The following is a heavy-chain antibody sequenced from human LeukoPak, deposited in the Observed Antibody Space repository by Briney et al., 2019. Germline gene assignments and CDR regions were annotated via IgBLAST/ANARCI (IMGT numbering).Heavy chain of an antibody. J-gene: IGHJ4*02. CDR2: IKSKADGGTT. CDR1: GFNFNSYA. D-gene: IGHD1-1*01. Sequence: GGSLRLSCAASGFNFNSYALSWVRHAPGKGLEWLGRIKSKADGGTTLHAASVEDRFAISRDDSINTLYLQMNSLKMDDTAVYYCTDPPTSLWGQGILVTVSS. V-gene: IGHV3-15*01. CDR3: TDPPTSL.